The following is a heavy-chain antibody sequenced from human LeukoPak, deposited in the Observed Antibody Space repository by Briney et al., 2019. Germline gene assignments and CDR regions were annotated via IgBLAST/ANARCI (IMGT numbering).Heavy chain of an antibody. V-gene: IGHV1-2*04. Sequence: ASVKVSCKASGYTFTNYYMHWVRQAPGQGLEWMGWINPNSGGTNYAQKFQGWVTMTRDTSISTAYMELSRLRSDDTAVYYCARDLGATTSYYYYGMDVWGQGTTVTVSS. CDR1: GYTFTNYY. D-gene: IGHD1-26*01. CDR2: INPNSGGT. CDR3: ARDLGATTSYYYYGMDV. J-gene: IGHJ6*02.